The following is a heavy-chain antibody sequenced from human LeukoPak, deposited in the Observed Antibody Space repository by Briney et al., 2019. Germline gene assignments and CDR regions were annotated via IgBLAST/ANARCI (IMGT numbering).Heavy chain of an antibody. CDR1: GGSISSYH. CDR2: IYYSGST. J-gene: IGHJ4*02. V-gene: IGHV4-59*01. Sequence: SETLSLTCTVSGGSISSYHWNWIRQPPGKGLEWIGYIYYSGSTNYNPSLRGRVTMSVDRSNNKFFLKLSSVTAADAAVYYCARAPKIAYSSGWGYYFDYWGQGTLVTVSS. CDR3: ARAPKIAYSSGWGYYFDY. D-gene: IGHD6-19*01.